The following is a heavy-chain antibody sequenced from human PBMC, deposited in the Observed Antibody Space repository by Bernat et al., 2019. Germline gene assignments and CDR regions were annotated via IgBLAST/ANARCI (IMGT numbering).Heavy chain of an antibody. CDR1: GGSISSGGYS. J-gene: IGHJ4*02. V-gene: IGHV4-30-2*01. D-gene: IGHD3-16*02. CDR3: ASGGYDYVWGSYRQAFDY. CDR2: IYHSGST. Sequence: QLQLQESGSGLVKPSQTLSLTCAVSGGSISSGGYSWSWIRQPPGKGLEWIGYIYHSGSTYYHPSLKSRVTISVDRSKNQFSLKLSSVTAADTAVYYCASGGYDYVWGSYRQAFDYWGQGTLVTVSS.